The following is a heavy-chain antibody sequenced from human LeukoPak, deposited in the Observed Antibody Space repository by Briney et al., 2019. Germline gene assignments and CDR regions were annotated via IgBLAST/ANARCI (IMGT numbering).Heavy chain of an antibody. J-gene: IGHJ4*02. Sequence: GGSLRLSCAASGFTFSSYAMSWVRQAPGKGLEWVSAISGSGGSTYYADSVKGRFTVSRDNSKNTLYLQMNSLRAEDSAVYLCARSGYYYGSGSYLDSWGQGTLVTVSS. CDR3: ARSGYYYGSGSYLDS. V-gene: IGHV3-23*01. D-gene: IGHD3-10*01. CDR1: GFTFSSYA. CDR2: ISGSGGST.